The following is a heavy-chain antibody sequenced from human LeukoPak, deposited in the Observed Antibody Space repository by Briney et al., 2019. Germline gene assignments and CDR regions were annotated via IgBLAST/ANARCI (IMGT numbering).Heavy chain of an antibody. Sequence: KPGGSLRLSCAASDFTFSSYEMIWVRQAPGKGLEWVSTIGTSDSATYYADSVKGRFTISRDNAKKSLYLQMNSPRVEDTGVYYCARNGGGLGYWGQGTLVTVSS. CDR2: IGTSDSAT. V-gene: IGHV3-48*03. D-gene: IGHD2-21*01. CDR1: DFTFSSYE. CDR3: ARNGGGLGY. J-gene: IGHJ4*02.